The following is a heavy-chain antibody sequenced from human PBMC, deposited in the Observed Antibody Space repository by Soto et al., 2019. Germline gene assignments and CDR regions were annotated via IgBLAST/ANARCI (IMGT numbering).Heavy chain of an antibody. CDR1: GYTFNSFG. J-gene: IGHJ4*02. CDR2: ISGYNANT. V-gene: IGHV1-18*01. D-gene: IGHD3-3*01. Sequence: QVQLVQSGPEVKKPGASVKVSCKGSGYTFNSFGITWVRQAPGQGLEWMGWISGYNANTKYAQKFQGRVPMTTDTPPSTAHMELRSLRSDDTALYYCARYFRSGRLPYHFDFWGQGTLVTVSS. CDR3: ARYFRSGRLPYHFDF.